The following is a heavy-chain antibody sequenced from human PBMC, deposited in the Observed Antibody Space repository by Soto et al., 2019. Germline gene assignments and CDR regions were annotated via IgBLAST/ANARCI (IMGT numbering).Heavy chain of an antibody. V-gene: IGHV1-24*01. J-gene: IGHJ4*02. CDR3: ATVTRVEYYDSSGYDALVS. CDR1: GYTLTELS. D-gene: IGHD3-22*01. CDR2: FDPEDGET. Sequence: VASVKVSCKVSGYTLTELSMHWVRQAPGKGLEWMGGFDPEDGETIYAQKFQGGVTMTEDTSTDTAYMELSSLRSEDTAVYYCATVTRVEYYDSSGYDALVSWGQGTLVTVSS.